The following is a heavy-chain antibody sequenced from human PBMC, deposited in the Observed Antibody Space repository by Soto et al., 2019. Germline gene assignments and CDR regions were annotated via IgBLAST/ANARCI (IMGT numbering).Heavy chain of an antibody. V-gene: IGHV4-34*01. J-gene: IGHJ6*02. D-gene: IGHD6-13*01. CDR3: ARGVRQQLVRYYYYGMDV. CDR1: GGSFSGYY. CDR2: INHSGST. Sequence: PSETLSLTCAVYGGSFSGYYWSWIRQPPGKGLEWIGEINHSGSTNYNPSLKSRVTISVDTSKNQFSLKLSSVTAADTAVYYCARGVRQQLVRYYYYGMDVWGQGTTVTVSS.